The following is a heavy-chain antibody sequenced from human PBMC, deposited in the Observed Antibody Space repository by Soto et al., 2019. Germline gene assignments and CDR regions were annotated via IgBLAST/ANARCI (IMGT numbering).Heavy chain of an antibody. J-gene: IGHJ6*02. D-gene: IGHD6-6*01. Sequence: QVQLVQSGAEVKKPGASVKVSCKASGYTFTSYGISWVRQAPGQGLEWMGWISAYNGNTNYAQKLQGRVTMTTDTSTSTDYMELRSLRSDDTAVYYCARAVSSSALHYYYYGMDVWGQGTTVTASS. CDR1: GYTFTSYG. CDR3: ARAVSSSALHYYYYGMDV. CDR2: ISAYNGNT. V-gene: IGHV1-18*01.